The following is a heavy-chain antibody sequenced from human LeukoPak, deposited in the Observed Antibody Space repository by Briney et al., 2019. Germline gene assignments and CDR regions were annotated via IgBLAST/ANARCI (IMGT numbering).Heavy chain of an antibody. CDR3: AREKKTEWTTGAFDM. Sequence: PGGSLRLSCAASGFTFSSYWMSWVRQAPETGLEWLSYTSPSGGTIYYTDSVKGRFTMSRDNAQNALYLEMNSLRAEDTAVYYCAREKKTEWTTGAFDMWGQGTMVIVSS. CDR2: TSPSGGTI. D-gene: IGHD3-3*01. V-gene: IGHV3-48*04. J-gene: IGHJ3*02. CDR1: GFTFSSYW.